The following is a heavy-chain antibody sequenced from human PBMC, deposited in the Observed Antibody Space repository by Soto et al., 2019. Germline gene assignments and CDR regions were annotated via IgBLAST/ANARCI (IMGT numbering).Heavy chain of an antibody. CDR2: IIPIFGTA. CDR1: GGTFSSYA. J-gene: IGHJ6*02. D-gene: IGHD2-15*01. V-gene: IGHV1-69*13. Sequence: GASVKVSCKASGGTFSSYAISWVRQAPGQGLEWMGGIIPIFGTANYAQKFQGRVTITADESTSTAYMELSSLRSEDTAVYYCAADIVVVVAANAGYYYYGMDVWGQGXTVTVSS. CDR3: AADIVVVVAANAGYYYYGMDV.